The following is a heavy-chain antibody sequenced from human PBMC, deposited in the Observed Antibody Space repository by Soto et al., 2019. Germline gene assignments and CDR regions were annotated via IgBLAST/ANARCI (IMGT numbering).Heavy chain of an antibody. CDR3: ARAWGGKVEPVGRDYNNMAV. Sequence: QGQLVQSGAEVKKPGSSVKVSCKVSGGNFNTYPISWVRQAPGQGLEWMGGIVPIFGSAGYAPKFQGRVKRNADNPRSTVYLELCSLGSADTAVYFCARAWGGKVEPVGRDYNNMAVWGQGTTVTVSS. CDR2: IVPIFGSA. CDR1: GGNFNTYP. J-gene: IGHJ6*02. D-gene: IGHD2-2*01. V-gene: IGHV1-69*06.